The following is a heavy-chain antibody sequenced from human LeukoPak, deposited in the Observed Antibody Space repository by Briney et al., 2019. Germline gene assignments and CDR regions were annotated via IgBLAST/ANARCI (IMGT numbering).Heavy chain of an antibody. D-gene: IGHD4-17*01. J-gene: IGHJ6*02. CDR1: GGTFISYA. Sequence: SVKVSCKASGGTFISYAISWVRQAPEQGLEWMGRIIPILGIANYAQKFQGRVTITADKSTSTAYMELSSLRSEDTAVYYCARDYGDYGRRYYYGMDVWGQGTTVTVSS. V-gene: IGHV1-69*04. CDR3: ARDYGDYGRRYYYGMDV. CDR2: IIPILGIA.